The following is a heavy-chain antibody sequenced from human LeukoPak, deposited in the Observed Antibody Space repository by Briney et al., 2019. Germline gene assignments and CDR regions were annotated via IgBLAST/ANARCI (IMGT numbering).Heavy chain of an antibody. J-gene: IGHJ4*02. CDR1: GASINSRSYY. V-gene: IGHV4-39*01. CDR2: IYYSGST. CDR3: ARHGRSRYDILTGYYPPTYYFDY. Sequence: KSSETLSLTCTVSGASINSRSYYWGWIRQPPGKGLEWIGTIYYSGSTHYNPSLKSRVTISVDTSKNQFSLKVNSVTAADTAVYYCARHGRSRYDILTGYYPPTYYFDYWGQGTLVTVSS. D-gene: IGHD3-9*01.